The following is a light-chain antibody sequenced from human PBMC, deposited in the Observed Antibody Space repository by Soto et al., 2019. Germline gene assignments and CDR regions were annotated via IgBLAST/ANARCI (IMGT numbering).Light chain of an antibody. CDR1: QSVSSN. CDR2: AAS. Sequence: EIVVTQSPATLSVSPGERATLSCRASQSVSSNLAWYQQKPGRAPRLLIYAASTRATGVPARFSGSGSGTEFTLTISSLQSEDCAVYYCQQYDDWPVFGQGTKVDIK. J-gene: IGKJ1*01. CDR3: QQYDDWPV. V-gene: IGKV3-15*01.